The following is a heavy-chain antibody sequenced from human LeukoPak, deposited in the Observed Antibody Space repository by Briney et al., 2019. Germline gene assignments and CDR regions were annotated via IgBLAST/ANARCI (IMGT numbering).Heavy chain of an antibody. V-gene: IGHV4-38-2*02. D-gene: IGHD6-6*01. CDR3: ARQLYSSSEYDY. CDR2: IYHSGST. Sequence: SETLSLTCTVSGYSISSGYYWGWIRQPPGKGLEWIGSIYHSGSTYYNPSLKSRVTISVDTSKNQFSLKLSSVTAADTAVYYCARQLYSSSEYDYWGQGTLVTVSS. J-gene: IGHJ4*02. CDR1: GYSISSGYY.